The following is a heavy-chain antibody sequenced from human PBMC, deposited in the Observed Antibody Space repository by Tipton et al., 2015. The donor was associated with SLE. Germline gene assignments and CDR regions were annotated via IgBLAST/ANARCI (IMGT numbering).Heavy chain of an antibody. D-gene: IGHD3-10*01. J-gene: IGHJ4*02. Sequence: LRLSCAVYGGSFSAYYWSWIRQPPGKGLEWIGEINHSGSTNYNPSLKSRVTISVDTSKNQFSLKLRSVTAADTAVYYCARGVDDYGSGSYYSRGYFDYWGQGTLVTVSS. CDR2: INHSGST. CDR1: GGSFSAYY. CDR3: ARGVDDYGSGSYYSRGYFDY. V-gene: IGHV4-34*01.